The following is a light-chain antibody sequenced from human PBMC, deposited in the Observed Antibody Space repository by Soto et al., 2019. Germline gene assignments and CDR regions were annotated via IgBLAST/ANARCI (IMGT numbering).Light chain of an antibody. CDR3: SSYTSISTVV. CDR2: DVS. Sequence: QSVLTQPASVSGSPGQSITISCTGTSSDVGGYNYVSWYQQHPGKAPKLMIYDVSNRPSGVSNCFSGSKSGNTASLTISGLQAEDEADYYCSSYTSISTVVFGGGTKVTVL. J-gene: IGLJ2*01. V-gene: IGLV2-14*01. CDR1: SSDVGGYNY.